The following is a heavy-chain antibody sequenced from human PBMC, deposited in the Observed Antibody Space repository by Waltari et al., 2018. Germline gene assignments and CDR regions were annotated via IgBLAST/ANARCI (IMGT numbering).Heavy chain of an antibody. D-gene: IGHD3-22*01. CDR3: ARDRGVIVY. V-gene: IGHV3-7*01. Sequence: EVQLVESGGGLVQPGGSLRLSCATSGFTFSNYWMSWVRQAPGKGLEWVANIKQEGSDKYYVDSVKGRFTISRDNAKNSLFLQMNSLRGEDTAVYYCARDRGVIVYWGQGTLVTVSS. J-gene: IGHJ4*02. CDR2: IKQEGSDK. CDR1: GFTFSNYW.